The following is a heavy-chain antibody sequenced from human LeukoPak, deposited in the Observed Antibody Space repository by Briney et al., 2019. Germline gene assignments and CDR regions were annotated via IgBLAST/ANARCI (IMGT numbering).Heavy chain of an antibody. CDR2: ISSSGSTI. Sequence: GGSLRLSCAASGFTFSSYEMNWVRQAPGKGLEWVSYISSSGSTIYYADSVKGRFTISRDNAKNSLYLQMNSLRAEDTAVYYCARDDEGQWLSYWGQGTLVTVSS. CDR3: ARDDEGQWLSY. D-gene: IGHD6-19*01. J-gene: IGHJ4*02. V-gene: IGHV3-48*03. CDR1: GFTFSSYE.